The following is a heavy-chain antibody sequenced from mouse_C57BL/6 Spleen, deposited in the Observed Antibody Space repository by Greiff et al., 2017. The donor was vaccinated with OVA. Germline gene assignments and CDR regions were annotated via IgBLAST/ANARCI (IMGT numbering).Heavy chain of an antibody. V-gene: IGHV1-66*01. D-gene: IGHD1-1*01. Sequence: VQLQQSGPELVKPGASVKISCKASGYSFTSYYIHWVKQRPGQGLEWIGWIYPGSGNTKYNEKFKGKATLTADTSSSTAYMQLSSLTSEDSAVYYCARSGTTVGYWYFDVWGTGTTVTVSS. J-gene: IGHJ1*03. CDR2: IYPGSGNT. CDR3: ARSGTTVGYWYFDV. CDR1: GYSFTSYY.